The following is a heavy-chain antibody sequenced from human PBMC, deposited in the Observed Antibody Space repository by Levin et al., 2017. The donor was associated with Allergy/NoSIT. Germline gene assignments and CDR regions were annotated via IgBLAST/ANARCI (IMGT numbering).Heavy chain of an antibody. V-gene: IGHV3-23*01. CDR2: ISGSGGST. Sequence: GGSLRLSCAASGFTFSSYAMSWVRQAPGKGLEWVSAISGSGGSTYYADSVKGRFTISRDNSKNTLYLQMNSLRAEDTAVYYCAKGLITMVRGAHYYFDYWGQGTLVTVSS. D-gene: IGHD3-10*01. CDR1: GFTFSSYA. J-gene: IGHJ4*02. CDR3: AKGLITMVRGAHYYFDY.